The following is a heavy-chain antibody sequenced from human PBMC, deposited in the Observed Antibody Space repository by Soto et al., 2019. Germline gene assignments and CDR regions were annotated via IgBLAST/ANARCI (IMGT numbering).Heavy chain of an antibody. Sequence: GGSLRLSCAASGFTFSTYAMHWVRQAPGKGLEWVALISYDGGNKYYADSVKGRFTISRDDSKNALYLQMNSLIAEDTAVYYCARKTARGYGDYFVYSGPGPLVTVSS. V-gene: IGHV3-30-3*01. J-gene: IGHJ4*02. CDR1: GFTFSTYA. CDR3: ARKTARGYGDYFVY. CDR2: ISYDGGNK. D-gene: IGHD4-17*01.